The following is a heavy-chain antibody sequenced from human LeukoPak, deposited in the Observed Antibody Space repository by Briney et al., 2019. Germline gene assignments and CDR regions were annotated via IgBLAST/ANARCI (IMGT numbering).Heavy chain of an antibody. V-gene: IGHV4-4*07. CDR1: GGSISSYY. Sequence: SETLSLTCTVSGGSISSYYWSWIRQPAGKGLEWIGRMYSSGRINYNPSLKSRVTMSVHTSKNQFSLKLSSVTAADTAVYYCASDYGDYDAWFDPWGQGTLVTVSS. J-gene: IGHJ5*02. CDR2: MYSSGRI. CDR3: ASDYGDYDAWFDP. D-gene: IGHD4-17*01.